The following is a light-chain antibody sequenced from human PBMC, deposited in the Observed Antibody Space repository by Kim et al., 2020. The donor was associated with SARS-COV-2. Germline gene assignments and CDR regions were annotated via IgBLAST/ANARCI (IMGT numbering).Light chain of an antibody. Sequence: SNTIHATGTSSDVVGYNYVSCYQQHPGKAPIRRMYVVSHRLSGVSTRFSGSKSGNTASLTISGLQAEDEADYYCSSYTSSSTLEVFGGGTQWTVL. CDR2: VVS. CDR1: SSDVVGYNY. V-gene: IGLV2-14*03. J-gene: IGLJ3*02. CDR3: SSYTSSSTLEV.